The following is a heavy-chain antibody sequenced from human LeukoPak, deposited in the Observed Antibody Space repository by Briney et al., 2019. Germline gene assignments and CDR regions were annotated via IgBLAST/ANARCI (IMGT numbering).Heavy chain of an antibody. J-gene: IGHJ4*02. CDR3: ARLNSGYDPDPDY. Sequence: GASVKVSCKVSGYTLTELSMHWVRQATGQGLEWMGWMNPNSGNTGYAQKFQGRVTMTRNTSISTAYMELSSLRSEDTAVYYCARLNSGYDPDPDYWGQGTLVTVSS. CDR2: MNPNSGNT. V-gene: IGHV1-8*01. D-gene: IGHD5-12*01. CDR1: GYTLTELS.